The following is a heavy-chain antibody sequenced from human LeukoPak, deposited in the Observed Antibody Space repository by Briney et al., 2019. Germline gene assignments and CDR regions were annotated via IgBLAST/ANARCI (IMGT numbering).Heavy chain of an antibody. CDR3: ARGGRPDY. CDR2: IKEDGREK. V-gene: IGHV3-7*01. CDR1: GFTFSSSW. J-gene: IGHJ4*02. Sequence: GGSLRLSCATSGFTFSSSWMSWVRQAPGKGLECVANIKEDGREKYYVDTVKGRFTISRDNAKNSLYLQMSSLRAEDTAVYYCARGGRPDYWGQGTLVTVSS. D-gene: IGHD3-10*01.